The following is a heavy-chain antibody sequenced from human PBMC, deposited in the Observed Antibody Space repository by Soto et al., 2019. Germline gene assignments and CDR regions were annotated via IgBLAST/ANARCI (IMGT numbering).Heavy chain of an antibody. CDR1: GFSFDDYA. D-gene: IGHD2-8*02. V-gene: IGHV3-9*01. J-gene: IGHJ6*02. CDR3: AKSTGGTANGMGV. Sequence: EVQVVESGGGLVQPGRSLRLSCAASGFSFDDYAMHWVRQAPGKGLEWVSGISWHSGTIGYADSVKGRFTISRDHAKNSLYLQMDSLRAEDTALYYCAKSTGGTANGMGVWGQGTTVTVSS. CDR2: ISWHSGTI.